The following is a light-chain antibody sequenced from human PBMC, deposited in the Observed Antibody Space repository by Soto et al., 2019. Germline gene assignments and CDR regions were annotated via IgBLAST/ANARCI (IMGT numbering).Light chain of an antibody. CDR1: SSDVGGYNS. J-gene: IGLJ1*01. V-gene: IGLV2-14*01. CDR3: SSYTTISTFLYV. CDR2: EVS. Sequence: QSALTQPASVSGSPGQSITISCTGTSSDVGGYNSVSWYQQHPGKAPKLMIYEVSNRPSGVSNRFSGSKSGNTASLTISGLQAEDEADYYCSSYTTISTFLYVFGTGTKLTVL.